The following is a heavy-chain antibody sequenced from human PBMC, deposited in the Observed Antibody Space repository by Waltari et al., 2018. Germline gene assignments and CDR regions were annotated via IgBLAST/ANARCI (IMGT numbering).Heavy chain of an antibody. D-gene: IGHD3-10*01. Sequence: EVQLVESGGGLVQPGGSLSLACAASGFTFSSSWMSCVRRAPGKGLEWVANIKQDGSEKYYVDSVKGRFTISRDNAKNSLYLQMNSLRAEDTAVYYCARDTLRGHDAFDIWGQGTMVTVSS. V-gene: IGHV3-7*01. J-gene: IGHJ3*02. CDR1: GFTFSSSW. CDR2: IKQDGSEK. CDR3: ARDTLRGHDAFDI.